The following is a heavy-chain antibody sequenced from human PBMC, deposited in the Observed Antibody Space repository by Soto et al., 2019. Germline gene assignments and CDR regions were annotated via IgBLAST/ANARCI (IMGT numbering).Heavy chain of an antibody. Sequence: EVQLLESGGGLVQPGGSLRLSCAASGLTFSSYAMRWVRQAPGKGLEWVSAISGSGDSTYYADSVKGRFTTSRDNYKNTLYLQMNSLRAEDTAVYYCARRGSGSYYDYWGQGTMVTVSS. V-gene: IGHV3-23*01. D-gene: IGHD1-26*01. CDR2: ISGSGDST. CDR1: GLTFSSYA. J-gene: IGHJ4*02. CDR3: ARRGSGSYYDY.